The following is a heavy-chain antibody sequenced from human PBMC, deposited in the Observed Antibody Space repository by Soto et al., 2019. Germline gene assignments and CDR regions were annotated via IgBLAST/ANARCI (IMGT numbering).Heavy chain of an antibody. CDR2: IYWDDDK. D-gene: IGHD3-22*01. CDR3: ARDYYDSSGYYSPLNAFDI. Sequence: SGPTLVNPTQTLTLTCTFSGFSLSTSGVGVGWIRQPPGKALEWLALIYWDDDKRYSPSLKSRLTITKDTSKNQVVLTMTNMDPVDTATYYCARDYYDSSGYYSPLNAFDIWGQGTMVTVSS. J-gene: IGHJ3*02. CDR1: GFSLSTSGVG. V-gene: IGHV2-5*02.